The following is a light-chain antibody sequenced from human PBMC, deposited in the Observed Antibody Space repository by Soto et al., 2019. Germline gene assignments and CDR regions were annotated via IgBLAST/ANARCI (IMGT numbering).Light chain of an antibody. CDR1: QTISSW. CDR3: QHDNSYSEA. J-gene: IGKJ1*01. Sequence: DIQMTQSPSTLSGPVGDRVTITCRASQTISSWLAWYQQKPGKAPKLLNYKASTLKSGVPSRFSGSGSGTEFTVTISSLQSDDFATYYCQHDNSYSEAFGQGTKVDIK. CDR2: KAS. V-gene: IGKV1-5*03.